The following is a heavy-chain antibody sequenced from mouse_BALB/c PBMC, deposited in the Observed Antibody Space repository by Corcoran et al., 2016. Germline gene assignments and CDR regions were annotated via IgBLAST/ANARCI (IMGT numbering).Heavy chain of an antibody. CDR1: GYTFTDYN. V-gene: IGHV1S29*02. CDR3: ARAGGRYFDV. Sequence: EVQLQQSGPELVKPGASVKISCKASGYTFTDYNMHWVKQSHGKSLEWIGYIYPYNGGTGYNQKFKSKATLTVDNSSRTAYMELRSLTSEDSAVYYCARAGGRYFDVWGAGTTVTVSS. D-gene: IGHD3-3*01. J-gene: IGHJ1*01. CDR2: IYPYNGGT.